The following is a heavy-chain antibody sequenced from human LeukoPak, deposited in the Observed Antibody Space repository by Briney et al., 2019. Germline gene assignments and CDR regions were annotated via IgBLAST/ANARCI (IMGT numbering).Heavy chain of an antibody. Sequence: GSLRLSCAASGFTFSSYSMNWVRQAPGKGLEWVSSISSSSTYIYYADSVKGRFTISRDNAKNSLYLQMNSLRAEDTAVYYCARLLAVDYAVEYWGQGTLVTVSS. CDR3: ARLLAVDYAVEY. J-gene: IGHJ4*02. CDR2: ISSSSTYI. V-gene: IGHV3-21*01. D-gene: IGHD6-19*01. CDR1: GFTFSSYS.